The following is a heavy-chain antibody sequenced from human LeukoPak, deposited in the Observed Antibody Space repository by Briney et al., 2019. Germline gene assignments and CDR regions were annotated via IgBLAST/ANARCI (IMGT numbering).Heavy chain of an antibody. CDR3: ARAPRGYRDAFDI. V-gene: IGHV4-59*01. D-gene: IGHD5-18*01. Sequence: SETLSLTCTVSGGSISSYYWSWLRQPPGKGLEWIGYIYYSGSTNYNPSLKSRVTISVDTSKNQFSLKLSSVTAADTAVYYCARAPRGYRDAFDIWGQGTMVTVSS. CDR2: IYYSGST. J-gene: IGHJ3*02. CDR1: GGSISSYY.